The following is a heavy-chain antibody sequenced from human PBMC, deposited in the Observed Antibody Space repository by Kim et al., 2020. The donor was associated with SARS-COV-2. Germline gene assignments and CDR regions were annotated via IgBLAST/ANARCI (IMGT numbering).Heavy chain of an antibody. D-gene: IGHD5-18*01. CDR3: ATNLPVPAMVVGWFDP. Sequence: ASVKVSCKVSGYTLTELSMHWVRQAPGKGLEWMGGFDPEDGETIYAQKFQGRVTMTEDTSTDTAYMELSSLRSEDTAVYYCATNLPVPAMVVGWFDPWGQGTLVTVSS. CDR2: FDPEDGET. CDR1: GYTLTELS. V-gene: IGHV1-24*01. J-gene: IGHJ5*02.